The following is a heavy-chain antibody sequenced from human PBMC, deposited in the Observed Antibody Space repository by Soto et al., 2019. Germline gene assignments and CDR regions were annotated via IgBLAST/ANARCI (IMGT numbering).Heavy chain of an antibody. D-gene: IGHD3-22*01. CDR2: ISAYNGNT. CDR1: GYTFTSYG. V-gene: IGHV1-18*01. J-gene: IGHJ4*02. CDR3: ARDLTPYYYDSSGYYSFDY. Sequence: GASVKVSCKASGYTFTSYGISWVRQAPGQGLEWMGWISAYNGNTNYAQKLQGRVTMTTDTSTSTAYMELRSLRSDDTAVYYCARDLTPYYYDSSGYYSFDYWGQGTLVTVSS.